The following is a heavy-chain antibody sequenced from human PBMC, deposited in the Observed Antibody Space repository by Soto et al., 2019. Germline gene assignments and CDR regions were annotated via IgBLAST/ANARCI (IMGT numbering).Heavy chain of an antibody. V-gene: IGHV3-74*01. D-gene: IGHD6-19*01. CDR3: VRVKATSGWGAFDY. CDR2: INGDGSVT. J-gene: IGHJ4*02. Sequence: EVQLVESGGGLVQPGGSLRLSCTASGFTFSGFWMHWVRQAPGKGLVWVSRINGDGSVTNYADSVKGRFTISRDNAKNTLYLQMNSLRVEYTAVYYCVRVKATSGWGAFDYWGQGTLVTVSS. CDR1: GFTFSGFW.